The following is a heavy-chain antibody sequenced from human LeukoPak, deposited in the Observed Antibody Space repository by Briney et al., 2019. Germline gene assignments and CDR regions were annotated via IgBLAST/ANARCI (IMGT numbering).Heavy chain of an antibody. CDR2: IIPIFGTA. V-gene: IGHV1-69*13. CDR1: GGTFSSYA. J-gene: IGHJ6*02. CDR3: ARSIYGEPLSYYYYYGMDV. Sequence: SVKVPCKASGGTFSSYAISWVRQAPGQGLEWMGGIIPIFGTANYAQKFQGRVTITADESTSTAYMELSSLRSEDTAVYYCARSIYGEPLSYYYYYGMDVWGQGTTDTVSS. D-gene: IGHD4-17*01.